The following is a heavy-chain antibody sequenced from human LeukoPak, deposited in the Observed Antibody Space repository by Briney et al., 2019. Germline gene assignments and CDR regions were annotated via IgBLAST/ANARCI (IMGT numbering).Heavy chain of an antibody. V-gene: IGHV3-7*01. CDR3: AREVDIVATIPTYYFDY. D-gene: IGHD5-12*01. J-gene: IGHJ4*02. CDR2: IKQDGSEK. CDR1: GFTFSSFW. Sequence: GSLRLSCAASGFTFSSFWMNWVRQAPGKGLEWVANIKQDGSEKYYVDSVKGRFTISRDNSKNTLYLQMNSLRAEDTAVYYCAREVDIVATIPTYYFDYWGQGTLVTVS.